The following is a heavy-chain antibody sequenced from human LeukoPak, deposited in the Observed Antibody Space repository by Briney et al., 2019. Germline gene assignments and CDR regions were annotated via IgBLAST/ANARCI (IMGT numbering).Heavy chain of an antibody. CDR1: GASIGSGGFY. CDR2: IYYTGSA. J-gene: IGHJ4*02. Sequence: SQTLSLTCTVSGASIGSGGFYWTWIRQHAGKGLEWIGYIYYTGSAEHNPSLKSRVTLSVDPSRSHFSLNLTSVTAADTAVYCAREGQRHLFDSWGQGTLVTVSA. CDR3: AREGQRHLFDS. D-gene: IGHD1-1*01. V-gene: IGHV4-31*03.